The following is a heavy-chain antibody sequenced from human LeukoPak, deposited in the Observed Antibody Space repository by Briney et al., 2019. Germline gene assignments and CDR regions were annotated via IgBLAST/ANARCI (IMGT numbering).Heavy chain of an antibody. CDR1: GGSISSSHYY. V-gene: IGHV4-39*01. J-gene: IGHJ5*02. CDR2: IYYSGNT. CDR3: ARPKILYDSSGFPPGWFDP. D-gene: IGHD3-22*01. Sequence: SETLPLTCTVSGGSISSSHYYWGWIRQPPGKGLEWIGSIYYSGNTYYNPSLKSRVTISVDTSKNQFSLRLSSVTAADTAVYYCARPKILYDSSGFPPGWFDPWGQGTLVTVSS.